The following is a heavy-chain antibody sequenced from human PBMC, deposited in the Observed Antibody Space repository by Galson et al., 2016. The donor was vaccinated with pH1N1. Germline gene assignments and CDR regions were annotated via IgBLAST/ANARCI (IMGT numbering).Heavy chain of an antibody. CDR3: ARDLYGGFQLPSYYYYAMDV. CDR2: GNPISLGA. V-gene: IGHV1-2*06. J-gene: IGHJ6*01. CDR1: GYIFNGYY. Sequence: SVRLSCKASGYIFNGYYLHPVPEASEQDRKCMGRGNPISLGARCTQKLQSRVTLTRDTSISTVYMELSRLASDDPAVYYCARDLYGGFQLPSYYYYAMDVWGQGTTVTVSS. D-gene: IGHD1-26*01.